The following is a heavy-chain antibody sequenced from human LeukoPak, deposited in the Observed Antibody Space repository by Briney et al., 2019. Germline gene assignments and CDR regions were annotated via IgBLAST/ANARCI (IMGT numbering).Heavy chain of an antibody. Sequence: GGSLRVSCAASGFIFNDSWMSWVRQAPGKGLEWVANIRHDGSEKYHLDSVKGRFTISRDNAKNAVYLQMNNLRGEDTAVYYCATGANLFQYWGQGTLVTVSS. D-gene: IGHD4/OR15-4a*01. CDR2: IRHDGSEK. J-gene: IGHJ4*02. CDR3: ATGANLFQY. CDR1: GFIFNDSW. V-gene: IGHV3-7*01.